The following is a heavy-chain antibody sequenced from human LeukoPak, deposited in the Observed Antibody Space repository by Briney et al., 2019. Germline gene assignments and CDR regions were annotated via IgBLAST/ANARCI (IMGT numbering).Heavy chain of an antibody. Sequence: KPGGSLRLSCAASGFTFSSYAMSWARQAPGKGLEWVSAISGSGGSTYYADSVKGRFTISRDNSKNTLYLQMNSLRVEDTAVYYCAKGPWSSGWDCFDPWGQGTLVTVSS. CDR1: GFTFSSYA. CDR2: ISGSGGST. D-gene: IGHD6-19*01. CDR3: AKGPWSSGWDCFDP. J-gene: IGHJ5*02. V-gene: IGHV3-23*01.